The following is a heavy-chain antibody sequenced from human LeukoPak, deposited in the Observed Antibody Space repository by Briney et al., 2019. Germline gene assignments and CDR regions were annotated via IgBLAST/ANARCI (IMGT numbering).Heavy chain of an antibody. CDR3: AKGGKWDVTPFDY. CDR2: ISGGGGST. Sequence: GVSLRLSCAASGFTFSSYAMSWVRQAPGKGLEWVSTISGGGGSTYYADSVKGRFTISRDNSKNTLYLQVNSLRAEDTAVYYCAKGGKWDVTPFDYWGQGTLVTVSS. V-gene: IGHV3-23*01. D-gene: IGHD1-26*01. CDR1: GFTFSSYA. J-gene: IGHJ4*02.